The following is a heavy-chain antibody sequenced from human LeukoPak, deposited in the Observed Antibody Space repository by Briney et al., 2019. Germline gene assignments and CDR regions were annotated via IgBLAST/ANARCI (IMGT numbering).Heavy chain of an antibody. Sequence: PGGSLRLSCAASGFTFSSYWMSWVRQAPGKGLEWVANIRHDGNEKYYVDSVKGRFTISRDNAKSSLYLQMNILRAEDTAVYYCTREWYFYDTRGQGDAFDIWGHGTMVTVSS. J-gene: IGHJ3*02. CDR2: IRHDGNEK. CDR1: GFTFSSYW. D-gene: IGHD3-22*01. V-gene: IGHV3-7*05. CDR3: TREWYFYDTRGQGDAFDI.